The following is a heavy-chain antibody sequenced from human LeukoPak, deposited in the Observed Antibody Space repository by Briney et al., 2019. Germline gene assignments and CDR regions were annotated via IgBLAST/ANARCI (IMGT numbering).Heavy chain of an antibody. Sequence: SQTLSLTCTVSDGSISSAGYYWSWIRQHPGKGLEWIGYMYYSGSTYYNPSLKSRATISVDTSKNQFPLKLISVTAADTAVYYCARDAEYYYGSGSYSSGIDVWGQGTTVTVSS. J-gene: IGHJ6*02. CDR3: ARDAEYYYGSGSYSSGIDV. V-gene: IGHV4-31*03. CDR1: DGSISSAGYY. CDR2: MYYSGST. D-gene: IGHD3-10*01.